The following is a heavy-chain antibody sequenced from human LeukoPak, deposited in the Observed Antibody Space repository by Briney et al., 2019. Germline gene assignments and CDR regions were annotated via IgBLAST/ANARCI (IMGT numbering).Heavy chain of an antibody. D-gene: IGHD3-22*01. CDR2: ITSSSSYI. Sequence: GGSLRLSCAASGFTFSSYNMNWVRQAPGKGPEWVSSITSSSSYIYYADSVKGRFTISRDNAKNTLNLQMNSLRAEDTAVYYCARDLGQYYDTSDNWFDPWGQGTLVTVSS. CDR3: ARDLGQYYDTSDNWFDP. CDR1: GFTFSSYN. V-gene: IGHV3-21*01. J-gene: IGHJ5*02.